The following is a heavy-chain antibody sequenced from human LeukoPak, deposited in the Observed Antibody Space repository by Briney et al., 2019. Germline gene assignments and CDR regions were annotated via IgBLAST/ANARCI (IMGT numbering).Heavy chain of an antibody. CDR2: IYYSGST. CDR3: ARHGVGRGGDFDY. Sequence: SETLSLTCTVSGGSISSYYWSWIRQPPGKGLEWIGYIYYSGSTKYNPSLKSRISISVDTSKNQFSLKLSSVTAADTAVYYCARHGVGRGGDFDYWGQGTLVTVSS. V-gene: IGHV4-59*08. CDR1: GGSISSYY. J-gene: IGHJ4*02. D-gene: IGHD3-10*01.